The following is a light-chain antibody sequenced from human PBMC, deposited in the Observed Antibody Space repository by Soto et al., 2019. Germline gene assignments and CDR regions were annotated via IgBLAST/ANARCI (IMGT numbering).Light chain of an antibody. CDR3: QQYGTSPRVT. CDR2: GAS. CDR1: QSVSSSY. V-gene: IGKV3-20*01. Sequence: EIVLTQSPGTLSLSPGERATLSCRASQSVSSSYLAWYQQKPGQAPRLLIYGASSRATGIPDRFRGSGSGTDFTITISRLEPEDFAVYYCQQYGTSPRVTFGGGTQVEIK. J-gene: IGKJ4*01.